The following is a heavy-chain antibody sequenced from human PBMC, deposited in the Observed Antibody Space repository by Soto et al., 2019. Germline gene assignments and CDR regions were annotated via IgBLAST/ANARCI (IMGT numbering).Heavy chain of an antibody. V-gene: IGHV1-18*04. CDR1: GYTFTSYG. J-gene: IGHJ5*02. Sequence: ASVKVSCKASGYTFTSYGISWVRQAPGQGLEWMGWVSAYNGNTNYAQKLQGRVTMTTDTSTSTAYMELRSLRSDDTAVYYCARGGHSSSWEDWFDPWGQGTLVTVSS. CDR3: ARGGHSSSWEDWFDP. CDR2: VSAYNGNT. D-gene: IGHD6-13*01.